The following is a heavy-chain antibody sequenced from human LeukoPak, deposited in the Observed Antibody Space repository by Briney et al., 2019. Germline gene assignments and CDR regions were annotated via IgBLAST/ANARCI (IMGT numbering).Heavy chain of an antibody. CDR3: ASDFPLYYYYLDV. CDR2: IHGSGGSGITT. J-gene: IGHJ6*03. Sequence: PGGSLRLSCAVSGFTLTNYGMTWVRQAPGKRLEWVSAIHGSGGSGITTFYADSVKGRFTISRDNSKNTLFLQMNSLRVEDTAVYYCASDFPLYYYYLDVWGKGTTVTVSS. CDR1: GFTLTNYG. V-gene: IGHV3-23*01.